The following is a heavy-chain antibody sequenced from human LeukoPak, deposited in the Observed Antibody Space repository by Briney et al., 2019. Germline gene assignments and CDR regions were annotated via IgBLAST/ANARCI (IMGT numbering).Heavy chain of an antibody. Sequence: GGSLRLSCAAPGFTFSNYWMSWVRQAPGKGREWVNNKKRDGGEKYYVDSVKGRFIISRDNAENSLYLQMNSLRAEDTAVYYCAREDMWAFDIWGQGTMVTVSS. V-gene: IGHV3-7*01. J-gene: IGHJ3*02. CDR2: KKRDGGEK. D-gene: IGHD2-15*01. CDR1: GFTFSNYW. CDR3: AREDMWAFDI.